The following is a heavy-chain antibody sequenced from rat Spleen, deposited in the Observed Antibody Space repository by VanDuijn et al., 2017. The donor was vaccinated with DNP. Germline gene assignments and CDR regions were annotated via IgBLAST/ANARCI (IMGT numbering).Heavy chain of an antibody. V-gene: IGHV5-7*01. CDR2: ISYDGSST. D-gene: IGHD1-7*01. Sequence: EVQLVESGGGLVQPGRSMKLSCAASGFTFSNYDMAWVRQAPKKGLEWVATISYDGSSTYYRDSVKGRFTISRDNAKSTLYLQMDSLRSEDTATYYCTTEPDSYYFDYWGQGVMVTVSS. J-gene: IGHJ2*01. CDR3: TTEPDSYYFDY. CDR1: GFTFSNYD.